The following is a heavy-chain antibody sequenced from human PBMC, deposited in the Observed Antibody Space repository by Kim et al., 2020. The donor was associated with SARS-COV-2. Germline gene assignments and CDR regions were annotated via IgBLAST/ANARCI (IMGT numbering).Heavy chain of an antibody. J-gene: IGHJ4*01. D-gene: IGHD2-21*01. CDR1: GFTFGDYA. CDR3: TRSFVVVSVTFHPFEY. Sequence: GGSLRLSCTASGFTFGDYAITWFRQAPGKGLEWVGLISSRTYGGTTEYAASVKGRFIIKRDDSESVAYLQMNSLKSDDTAGFFLTRSFVVVSVTFHPFEYWGQPSLVTVS. CDR2: ISSRTYGGTT. V-gene: IGHV3-49*03.